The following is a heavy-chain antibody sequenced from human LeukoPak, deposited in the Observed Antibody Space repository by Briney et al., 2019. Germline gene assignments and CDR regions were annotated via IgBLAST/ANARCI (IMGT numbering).Heavy chain of an antibody. CDR3: ARLAQDIVVVPAALNYYYYYYMDV. CDR2: IPYDGSKK. Sequence: GGSLRLSCAASGFTFSSYGVHWVRQAPGKGLEWLAFIPYDGSKKYYADSVKGRFTISRDNPKNTLYLQMNSLRAEDTAVYYCARLAQDIVVVPAALNYYYYYYMDVWGKGTTVTVSS. J-gene: IGHJ6*03. D-gene: IGHD2-2*01. V-gene: IGHV3-30*19. CDR1: GFTFSSYG.